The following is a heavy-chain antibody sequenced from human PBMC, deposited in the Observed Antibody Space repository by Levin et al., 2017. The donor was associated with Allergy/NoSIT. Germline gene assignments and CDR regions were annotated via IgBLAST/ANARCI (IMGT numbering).Heavy chain of an antibody. Sequence: GESLKISCAASGLTFTGFGIDWVRQAPGKGLEWVAGISSDGSKQYYADSVKGRFITSRDNSKNTPFLQMDSLRDEDTAIYYCAKRFGWREYFDYWGQGMLVTVSS. J-gene: IGHJ4*02. V-gene: IGHV3-30*18. CDR3: AKRFGWREYFDY. CDR2: ISSDGSKQ. CDR1: GLTFTGFG. D-gene: IGHD3-10*01.